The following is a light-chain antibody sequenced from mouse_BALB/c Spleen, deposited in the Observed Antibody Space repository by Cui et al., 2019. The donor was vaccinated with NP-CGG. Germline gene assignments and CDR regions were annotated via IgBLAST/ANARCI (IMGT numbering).Light chain of an antibody. CDR3: ALWESNHWV. V-gene: IGLV1*01. CDR2: GTK. J-gene: IGLJ1*01. Sequence: QAVLTQESALTTPPRVTVTLTCRAHTRAVTPRNYAKWVQEKPDHLFTGLIGGTKKRAPGVPARFSGSPIGEKAALTHTGAKTEDEGIYFWALWESNHWVFGGGTKLTVL. CDR1: TRAVTPRNY.